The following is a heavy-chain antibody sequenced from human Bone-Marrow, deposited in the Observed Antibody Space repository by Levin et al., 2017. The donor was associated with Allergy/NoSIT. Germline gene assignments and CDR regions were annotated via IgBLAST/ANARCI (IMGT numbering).Heavy chain of an antibody. V-gene: IGHV4-34*01. CDR2: INHSGST. D-gene: IGHD2-15*01. CDR3: ARDRLGYCSGGSCYSGVHWFDP. J-gene: IGHJ5*02. Sequence: SETLSLTCAVYGGSFSGYYWSWIRQPPGKGLEWIGEINHSGSTNYNPSLKSRVTISVDTSKNQFSLKLSSVTAADTAVYYCARDRLGYCSGGSCYSGVHWFDPWGQGTLVTVSS. CDR1: GGSFSGYY.